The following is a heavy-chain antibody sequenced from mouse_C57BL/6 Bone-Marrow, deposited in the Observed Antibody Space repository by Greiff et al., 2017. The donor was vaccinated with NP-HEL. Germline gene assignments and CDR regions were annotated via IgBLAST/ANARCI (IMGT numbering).Heavy chain of an antibody. CDR1: GFNIKDYY. Sequence: VQLQQSGAELVRPGAPVKLSCTASGFNIKDYYMHWVKQRPEQGLEWIGRIDPEDGDTEYAPKFQGKATMTADTSSNTAYLQLSSLTSEDTAVYYCTTHGPYDSSPFAYWGQGTLVTVSA. CDR3: TTHGPYDSSPFAY. CDR2: IDPEDGDT. V-gene: IGHV14-1*01. D-gene: IGHD1-1*01. J-gene: IGHJ3*01.